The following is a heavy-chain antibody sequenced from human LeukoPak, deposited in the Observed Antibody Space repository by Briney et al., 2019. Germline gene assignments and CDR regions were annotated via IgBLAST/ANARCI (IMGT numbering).Heavy chain of an antibody. Sequence: ETLSLTCTVSGGSVSSGNYYWSWVRQVPGKGLEWVSVISDSGGSTYYADSVKGRFTISRDNSKNTLYLQMNSLRAEDTAVYYCAKDSPHDYVWANYKLGWYFDYWGQGTLVTVSS. CDR2: ISDSGGST. J-gene: IGHJ4*02. D-gene: IGHD3-16*01. CDR1: GGSVSSGNYY. CDR3: AKDSPHDYVWANYKLGWYFDY. V-gene: IGHV3-23*01.